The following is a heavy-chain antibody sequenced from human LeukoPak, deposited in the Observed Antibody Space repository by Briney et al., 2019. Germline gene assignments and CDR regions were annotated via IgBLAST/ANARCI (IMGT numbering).Heavy chain of an antibody. D-gene: IGHD3-10*01. CDR2: INHSGST. J-gene: IGHJ4*02. Sequence: SETLSLTCAVYGGSFSGYYWSWIRQPPGKGLEWIGEINHSGSTNYNPSLKSRVTISVDTSKNQFSLKLSSVTAADTAVYYCARDGMVRGVRRSIDYWGQGTLVTVSS. CDR1: GGSFSGYY. V-gene: IGHV4-34*01. CDR3: ARDGMVRGVRRSIDY.